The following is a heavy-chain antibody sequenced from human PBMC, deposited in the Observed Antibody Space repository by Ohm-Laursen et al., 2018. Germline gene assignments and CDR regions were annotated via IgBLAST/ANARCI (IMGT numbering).Heavy chain of an antibody. V-gene: IGHV3-48*01. J-gene: IGHJ4*02. Sequence: SLRLSCSASGFSFGDYSMNWVRQAPGKGLEWIAYISTGGDRVDYADSVKGRFTISRDNANNLLYLQMTSLRAADTAVYRCAKVGRLYYFDYWGQGTRVTVSS. CDR2: ISTGGDRV. D-gene: IGHD2/OR15-2a*01. CDR1: GFSFGDYS. CDR3: AKVGRLYYFDY.